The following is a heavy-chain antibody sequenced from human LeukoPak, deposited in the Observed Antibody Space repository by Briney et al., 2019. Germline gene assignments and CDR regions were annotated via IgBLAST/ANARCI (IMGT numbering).Heavy chain of an antibody. D-gene: IGHD3-10*01. CDR1: RFSFSNYW. CDR3: ARDIVSGSGSLDY. J-gene: IGHJ4*02. Sequence: GGSLRLSCAASRFSFSNYWMHWVRQAPGKGLVLVSRVKSDGSNPSYADSVKGRFTISRDNAENMLYLQMNTLGAEDTAVYYCARDIVSGSGSLDYWGQGTLVTVSS. CDR2: VKSDGSNP. V-gene: IGHV3-74*01.